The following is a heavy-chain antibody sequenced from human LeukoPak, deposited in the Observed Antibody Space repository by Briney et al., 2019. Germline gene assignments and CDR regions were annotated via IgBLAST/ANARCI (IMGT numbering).Heavy chain of an antibody. V-gene: IGHV4-39*01. CDR3: ARHQQRSYSASGSLNWFDP. CDR1: GGSISSSSYY. J-gene: IGHJ5*02. Sequence: SETLSLTCTVSGGSISSSSYYWGWIRLPPGKGLEWIGGFYYSGSTYYNPSLKSRVTISVDTSRNQFSLKLSSVAAADTAVYYCARHQQRSYSASGSLNWFDPWGQGTLVTVSS. D-gene: IGHD3-10*01. CDR2: FYYSGST.